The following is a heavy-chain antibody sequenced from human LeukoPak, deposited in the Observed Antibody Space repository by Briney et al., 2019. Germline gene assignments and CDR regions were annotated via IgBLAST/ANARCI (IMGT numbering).Heavy chain of an antibody. D-gene: IGHD5-18*01. J-gene: IGHJ4*02. V-gene: IGHV1-69*05. Sequence: ASVKVSCKASGGTFSSYAISWVRQAPGQGHEWMGGIIPIFGTANYAQKFQGRVTITTDESTSTAYMELSSLRSEDTAVYYCARAKSGYSFDYWGQGTLVAVSS. CDR1: GGTFSSYA. CDR3: ARAKSGYSFDY. CDR2: IIPIFGTA.